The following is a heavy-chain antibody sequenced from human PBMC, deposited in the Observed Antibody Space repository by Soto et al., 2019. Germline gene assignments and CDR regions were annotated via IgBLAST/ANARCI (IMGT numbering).Heavy chain of an antibody. CDR2: INTGNGNT. Sequence: ASVKVSCKASGYSFTTHAMIWVRQAPGQRPGWMGWINTGNGNTRYSPKFQGRVNITRDTSASTAYMELSSLKSEDTAVYYCARGEQLYHYYYGMDVWGQGSTVTVSS. CDR1: GYSFTTHA. J-gene: IGHJ6*02. CDR3: ARGEQLYHYYYGMDV. V-gene: IGHV1-3*04.